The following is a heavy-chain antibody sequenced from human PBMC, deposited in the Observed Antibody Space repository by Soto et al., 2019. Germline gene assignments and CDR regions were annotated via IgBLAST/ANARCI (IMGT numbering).Heavy chain of an antibody. D-gene: IGHD2-2*01. J-gene: IGHJ6*02. V-gene: IGHV4-34*01. CDR1: GGSFSGYY. CDR3: ARGEYQLLQYYYYGMDL. Sequence: PSETLSLTCAVYGGSFSGYYWSWIRQPPGKGLEWIGEINHSGSTNYNPSLKSRVTISVDTSKNQFSLKLSSVTAADTAVYYCARGEYQLLQYYYYGMDLWGQGTTVTVSS. CDR2: INHSGST.